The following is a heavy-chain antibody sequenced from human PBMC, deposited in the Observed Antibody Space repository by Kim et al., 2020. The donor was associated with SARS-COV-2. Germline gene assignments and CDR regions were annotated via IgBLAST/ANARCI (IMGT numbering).Heavy chain of an antibody. V-gene: IGHV4-34*01. J-gene: IGHJ6*02. D-gene: IGHD3-22*01. CDR3: ARGRAVWYYYDSSDQPRMDV. Sequence: SETLSLTCAVYGGSFSGYYWSWIRQPPGKGLEWIGEINHSGSTNYNPSLKSLVTISVDTSKNQFSLKLSSVTAADTAVYYCARGRAVWYYYDSSDQPRMDVWGQGTTVTVSS. CDR2: INHSGST. CDR1: GGSFSGYY.